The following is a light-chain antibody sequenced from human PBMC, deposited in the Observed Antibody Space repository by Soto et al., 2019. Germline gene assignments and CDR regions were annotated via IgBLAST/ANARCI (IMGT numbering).Light chain of an antibody. J-gene: IGKJ4*01. CDR1: QSISTL. CDR2: GAS. V-gene: IGKV1-12*01. Sequence: DIQMTQSPPSVSASVGDRVTITCRARQSISTLLVWYQQKPGEAPKLLIYGASSLQSGVPSRFSGGGSGTDFTLTISSLQPEEFATYYCQQSNRFPLTFGGGTKVEIK. CDR3: QQSNRFPLT.